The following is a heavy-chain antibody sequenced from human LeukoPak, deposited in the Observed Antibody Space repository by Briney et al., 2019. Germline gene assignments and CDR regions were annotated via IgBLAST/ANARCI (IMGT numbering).Heavy chain of an antibody. J-gene: IGHJ4*02. D-gene: IGHD4-17*01. CDR1: GGTFSSYA. CDR2: IIPIFGTA. CDR3: ARVAYGDYYYFDY. Sequence: GASVKVSCKASGGTFSSYAISWVRQAPGQGLEWMGGIIPIFGTANYAQKFQGRVTMTTDTSTRIAYMELRSLRSDDTAVYYCARVAYGDYYYFDYWGQGALVTASS. V-gene: IGHV1-69*05.